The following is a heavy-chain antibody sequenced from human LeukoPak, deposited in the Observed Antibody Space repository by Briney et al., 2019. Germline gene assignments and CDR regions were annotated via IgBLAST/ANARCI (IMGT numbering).Heavy chain of an antibody. D-gene: IGHD6-13*01. V-gene: IGHV3-30*18. CDR2: ISYDGSNK. J-gene: IGHJ4*02. CDR3: AKDGSSSWTFDY. Sequence: GGSLRLSCAASGFTFSSYGMHWVRQAPGKGLEWVAVISYDGSNKYYADSVKGRFTISRDNSKNTLYLRMNSLRAEDTAVYYCAKDGSSSWTFDYWGQGTLVTVSS. CDR1: GFTFSSYG.